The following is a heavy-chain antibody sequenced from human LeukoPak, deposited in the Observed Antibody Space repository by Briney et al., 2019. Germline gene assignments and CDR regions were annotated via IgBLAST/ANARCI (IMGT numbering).Heavy chain of an antibody. D-gene: IGHD3-3*01. CDR1: GYTFTSYY. CDR3: ATGPVVIMNYYGMDV. V-gene: IGHV1-46*01. CDR2: INPSGGSTSYT. Sequence: GASVKVSCKASGYTFTSYYMHWVRQAPGQGLEWMGIINPSGGSTSYTSYAQKFQGRVTMTRDTSTSTFYMELSSLRSEDTAVYYCATGPVVIMNYYGMDVWGQGTTVTVSS. J-gene: IGHJ6*02.